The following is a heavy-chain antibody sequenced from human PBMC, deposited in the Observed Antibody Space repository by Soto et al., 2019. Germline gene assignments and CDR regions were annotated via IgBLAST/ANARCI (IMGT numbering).Heavy chain of an antibody. V-gene: IGHV3-48*02. J-gene: IGHJ6*02. Sequence: GGSLRLSCAGSGFTFSSYNMDWVRQAPGKGLEWVSYISGSSRTIYYADSVKGRFTISRDNAKSSLFLQMNSLRDEDTAVYYCVRDGSRGYDMDVWGQGTTVTVSS. CDR1: GFTFSSYN. CDR2: ISGSSRTI. CDR3: VRDGSRGYDMDV. D-gene: IGHD2-2*01.